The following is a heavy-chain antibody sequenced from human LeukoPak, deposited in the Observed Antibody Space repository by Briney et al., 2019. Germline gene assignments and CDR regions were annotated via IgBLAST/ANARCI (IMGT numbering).Heavy chain of an antibody. CDR2: IYYSGGT. D-gene: IGHD6-13*01. J-gene: IGHJ4*02. CDR3: ARQASPGIDS. V-gene: IGHV4-39*01. Sequence: SETLSLTCTVSGGSISSSSYSWGWIRQPPGKGLEWIGSIYYSGGTYYNPSLKSRVTISLDASKNQFSLKLSSVTAADTAVYYCARQASPGIDSWGQGTLVTVSS. CDR1: GGSISSSSYS.